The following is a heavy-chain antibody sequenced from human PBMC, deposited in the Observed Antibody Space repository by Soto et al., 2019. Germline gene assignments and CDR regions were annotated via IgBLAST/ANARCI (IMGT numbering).Heavy chain of an antibody. CDR3: ARSDHYYYYMDV. CDR1: GGSISTYY. J-gene: IGHJ6*03. CDR2: IYYSGST. Sequence: PSETLSLTCTVSGGSISTYYWNWIRQPPGKGLEWIGYIYYSGSTNYNPSLKSRVTISVDTSKNQFSLKLSSVTAADTAVYYCARSDHYYYYMDVWGKGTTVTVSS. V-gene: IGHV4-59*08.